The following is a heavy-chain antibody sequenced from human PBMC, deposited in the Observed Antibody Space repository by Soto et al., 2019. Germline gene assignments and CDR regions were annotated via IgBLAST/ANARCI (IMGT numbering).Heavy chain of an antibody. V-gene: IGHV3-30-3*01. D-gene: IGHD4-17*01. Sequence: VGSLRLSCAASGFTFSSYAMHWVRQAPGKGLEWVAVISYDGSNKYYADSVKGRFTISRDNSKNTLYLQMNSLRAEDTAVYYCAKEYGDYWLDYWGQGTLVTVSS. CDR2: ISYDGSNK. CDR1: GFTFSSYA. J-gene: IGHJ4*02. CDR3: AKEYGDYWLDY.